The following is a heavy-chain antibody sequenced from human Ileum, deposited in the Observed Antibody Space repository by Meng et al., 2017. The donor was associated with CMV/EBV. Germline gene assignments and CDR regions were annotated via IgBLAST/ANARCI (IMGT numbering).Heavy chain of an antibody. CDR1: GDSVSSNSVT. Sequence: VLLQQSGPGLVKPSQTLSLTCAISGDSVSSNSVTWNWIRQSPSRGLGWLGRTYYRSKWYNDYAVSVKSRITINPDTSKNQFSLQLNSMTPEDTAVYYCTRAYYYDSSGYYDYWGQGTLVTVSS. CDR3: TRAYYYDSSGYYDY. D-gene: IGHD3-22*01. CDR2: TYYRSKWYN. J-gene: IGHJ4*02. V-gene: IGHV6-1*01.